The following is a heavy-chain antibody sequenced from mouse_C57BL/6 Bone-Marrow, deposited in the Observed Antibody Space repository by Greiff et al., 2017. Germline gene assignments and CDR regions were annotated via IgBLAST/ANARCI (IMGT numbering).Heavy chain of an antibody. CDR3: ARRGGSSYVRYFDV. J-gene: IGHJ1*03. D-gene: IGHD1-1*01. Sequence: EVHLVESGGGLVQPGGSLKLSCAASGFTFSDYGMAWVRQAPRKGPEWVAFISNLAYSIYYADTVTGRFTISRENAKNTLYLEMSSLRSEDTAMYYCARRGGSSYVRYFDVWGTGTTVTVSS. V-gene: IGHV5-15*01. CDR2: ISNLAYSI. CDR1: GFTFSDYG.